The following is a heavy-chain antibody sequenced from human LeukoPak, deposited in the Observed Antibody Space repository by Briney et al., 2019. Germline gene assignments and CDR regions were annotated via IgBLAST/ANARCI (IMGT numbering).Heavy chain of an antibody. V-gene: IGHV4-34*01. Sequence: SETLSLACAVYGGSFSGSYWGWIRQPPGKGLEWIGEINHSGSTTYNPSLKSRVTISVDRSKNQFSLKLSSVTAADTAVYYCARARYCSSTSCYPSRINWFDPWGQGTLVTVSS. J-gene: IGHJ5*02. CDR3: ARARYCSSTSCYPSRINWFDP. CDR2: INHSGST. D-gene: IGHD2-2*01. CDR1: GGSFSGSY.